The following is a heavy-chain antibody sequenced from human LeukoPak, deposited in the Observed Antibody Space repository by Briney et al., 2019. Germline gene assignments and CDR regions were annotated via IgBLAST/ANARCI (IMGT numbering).Heavy chain of an antibody. J-gene: IGHJ6*02. V-gene: IGHV3-7*03. CDR1: GFTFSSYW. Sequence: PGGSPRLSCAASGFTFSSYWMNWARQAPGKRLEWVASINHNGNVNYYVDSVKGRFTISRDNAKNSLYLQMSNLRAEDTAVYFCARGGGLDVWGQGATVTVSS. CDR2: INHNGNVN. CDR3: ARGGGLDV. D-gene: IGHD3-16*01.